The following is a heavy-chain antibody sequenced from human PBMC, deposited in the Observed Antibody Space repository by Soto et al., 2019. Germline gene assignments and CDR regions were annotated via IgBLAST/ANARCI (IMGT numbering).Heavy chain of an antibody. V-gene: IGHV1-69*06. J-gene: IGHJ6*02. Sequence: QVQLVQSGAEVKKPGSSVKVSCKASGGTFSSYAISWVRQAPGQVLEWMGGIIPIFGTANYAQKFQGRVTITADKATSTAYMELSSLRSEDTAVYYCARGSSPVLRFFGYYYGMDVWGQGTTVTVSS. CDR2: IIPIFGTA. CDR3: ARGSSPVLRFFGYYYGMDV. D-gene: IGHD3-3*01. CDR1: GGTFSSYA.